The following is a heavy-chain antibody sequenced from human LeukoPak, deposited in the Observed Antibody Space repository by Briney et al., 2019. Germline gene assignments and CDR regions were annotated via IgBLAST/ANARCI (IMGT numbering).Heavy chain of an antibody. D-gene: IGHD3-16*01. CDR1: GFNFNSYG. CDR2: ISYDGSNK. J-gene: IGHJ4*02. Sequence: PGGPLRLSCAASGFNFNSYGMLWLRQAPGKGREGVAFISYDGSNKYYAASVKGRFTISRDNSKNTLYLQMNSLRAEDTAVYYRVIRPDGLIPGVGPLGGRRPLVSVPS. CDR3: VIRPDGLIPGVGPL. V-gene: IGHV3-30*03.